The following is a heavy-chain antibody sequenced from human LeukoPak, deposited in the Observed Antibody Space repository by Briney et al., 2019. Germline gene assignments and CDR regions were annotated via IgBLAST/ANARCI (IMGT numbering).Heavy chain of an antibody. Sequence: ASVKVSCKPSGGGSEINWVRQAPGQGLEWMGGFIPLFDKANYAQKFQGRVSIIADESTSTTYMELSSLRSDDTAIYYCARQRSGNFPAFFAYWGLGTLVTVSS. D-gene: IGHD1-26*01. CDR3: ARQRSGNFPAFFAY. CDR1: GGGSE. CDR2: FIPLFDKA. V-gene: IGHV1-69*13. J-gene: IGHJ4*02.